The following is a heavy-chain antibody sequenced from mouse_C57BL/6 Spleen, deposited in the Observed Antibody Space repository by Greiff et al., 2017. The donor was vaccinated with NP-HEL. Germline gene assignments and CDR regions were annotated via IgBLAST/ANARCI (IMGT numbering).Heavy chain of an antibody. Sequence: QVQLQQPGAELVMPGASVKLSCKASGYTFTSYWMHWVKQRPGQGLEWIGEIDPSDSYTNYNQKFTGKSTLTVDKSSSTAYMQLSSLTSEDSAVYYCARDYDYDGAWFAYWGQGTLVTVSA. CDR3: ARDYDYDGAWFAY. D-gene: IGHD2-4*01. CDR1: GYTFTSYW. J-gene: IGHJ3*01. V-gene: IGHV1-69*01. CDR2: IDPSDSYT.